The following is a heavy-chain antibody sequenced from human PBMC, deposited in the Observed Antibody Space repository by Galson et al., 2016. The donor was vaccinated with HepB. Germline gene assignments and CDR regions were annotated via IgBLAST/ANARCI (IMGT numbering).Heavy chain of an antibody. CDR2: IWYDGTNK. V-gene: IGHV3-33*01. CDR1: GFTFSSYG. Sequence: SLRLSCAASGFTFSSYGMHWVRQAPGKGLEWVTIIWYDGTNKYYADSVKGRFTISRDNSKNTLYLQMNSLRIEDTAVYYCARYGFYCGRTSCYLDVWGQGTTVTVSS. J-gene: IGHJ6*02. CDR3: ARYGFYCGRTSCYLDV. D-gene: IGHD2-2*01.